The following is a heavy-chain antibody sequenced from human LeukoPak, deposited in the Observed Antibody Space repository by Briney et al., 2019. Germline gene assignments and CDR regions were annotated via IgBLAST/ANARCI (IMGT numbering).Heavy chain of an antibody. Sequence: SVKVSCKASGGTFSSYAVSWVRQAPGQGLEWMGRIIPILGIANYAQKFQGRVTITADKSTSTAYMELSSLRSEDTAVYYCARRRRITMVRGGHAFDIWGQGTMVTVSS. CDR3: ARRRRITMVRGGHAFDI. D-gene: IGHD3-10*01. CDR1: GGTFSSYA. CDR2: IIPILGIA. J-gene: IGHJ3*02. V-gene: IGHV1-69*04.